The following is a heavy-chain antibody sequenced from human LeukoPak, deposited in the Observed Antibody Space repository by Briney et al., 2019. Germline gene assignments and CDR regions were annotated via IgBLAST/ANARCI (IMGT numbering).Heavy chain of an antibody. Sequence: GGSLRLSCAASGFTFSSYAMHWVRQAPGKGLEWVAVISYDGSNKYYADSVKGRFTISRDNSKNTLYLQMNSLRAEDTAVCYCARDGYYYDSSGYYYGPIDYWGQGTLVTVSS. CDR2: ISYDGSNK. CDR1: GFTFSSYA. D-gene: IGHD3-22*01. J-gene: IGHJ4*02. CDR3: ARDGYYYDSSGYYYGPIDY. V-gene: IGHV3-30-3*01.